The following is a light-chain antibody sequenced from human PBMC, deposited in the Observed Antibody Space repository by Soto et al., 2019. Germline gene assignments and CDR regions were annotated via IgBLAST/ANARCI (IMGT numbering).Light chain of an antibody. CDR2: DAS. CDR3: QQYNSYLP. J-gene: IGKJ1*01. Sequence: DIQMTQSPSTLSASVGDRVTITCRASQSISSWLAWYQQKPGKAPKLLIYDASSWESGVPSRFSGSGSGTEFTLTISSLQPDDFATYCCQQYNSYLPFGQGTKVEIK. V-gene: IGKV1-5*01. CDR1: QSISSW.